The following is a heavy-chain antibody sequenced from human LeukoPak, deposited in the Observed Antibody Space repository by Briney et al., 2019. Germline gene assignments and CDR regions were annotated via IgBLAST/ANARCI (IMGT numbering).Heavy chain of an antibody. J-gene: IGHJ5*02. D-gene: IGHD3-9*01. CDR1: GGTFSSYA. Sequence: SVKVPCKASGGTFSSYAISWVRQAPGQGLEWMGGIIPIFGTANYAQKFQGRVTITTDESTSTAYMELSSLRSEDTAVYYCARDCPDILTGYATYNWFDPWGQGTLVTVSS. V-gene: IGHV1-69*05. CDR2: IIPIFGTA. CDR3: ARDCPDILTGYATYNWFDP.